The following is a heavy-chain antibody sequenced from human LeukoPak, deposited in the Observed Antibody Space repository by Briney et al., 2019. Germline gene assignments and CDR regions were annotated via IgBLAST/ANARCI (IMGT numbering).Heavy chain of an antibody. J-gene: IGHJ3*02. CDR2: IYSGGTT. Sequence: PGGSLRLSCAASGFTVSSNYMSWVRQAPGKGLEWVSVIYSGGTTYYADSVKGRFIISRDNSKNTLYLQMNSLRAEDTAVYYCAREGKPRAFDIWGQGTMVTVSS. CDR3: AREGKPRAFDI. CDR1: GFTVSSNY. V-gene: IGHV3-53*01.